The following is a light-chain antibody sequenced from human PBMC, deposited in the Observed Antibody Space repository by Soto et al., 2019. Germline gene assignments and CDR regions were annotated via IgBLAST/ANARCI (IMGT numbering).Light chain of an antibody. V-gene: IGKV3-20*01. CDR1: QSVSSSY. CDR2: GAS. CDR3: QQDGSSPWT. J-gene: IGKJ1*01. Sequence: EIVLTQSPGTLSLSPGERATLSCRASQSVSSSYLAWYQQKPGLAPRRLMYGASSRATGIPDRFIGSGSGTDFTLTISRLEPEDFAVYYCQQDGSSPWTFGQGTKGEIK.